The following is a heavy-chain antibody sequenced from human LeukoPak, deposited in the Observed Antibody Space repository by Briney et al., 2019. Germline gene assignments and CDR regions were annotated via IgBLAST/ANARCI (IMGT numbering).Heavy chain of an antibody. D-gene: IGHD3-22*01. V-gene: IGHV7-4-1*02. J-gene: IGHJ4*02. CDR2: INTNTGNP. CDR3: ARVVRGSSGYRYYFDY. CDR1: GYTFTSYA. Sequence: ASVKVSCKASGYTFTSYAMNWVRQAPGQGLEWKGWINTNTGNPMYAQGFTGRFVFSLDTSVSTAYLQISSLKAEDTAVYYCARVVRGSSGYRYYFDYWGQGTLVTVSS.